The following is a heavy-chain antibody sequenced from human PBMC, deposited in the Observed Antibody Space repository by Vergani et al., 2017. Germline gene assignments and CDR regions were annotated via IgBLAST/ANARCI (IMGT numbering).Heavy chain of an antibody. CDR3: ATKSCGTSGWQIGYCRE. J-gene: IGHJ1*01. CDR1: GFTSSYYG. D-gene: IGHD1-1*01. Sequence: QVHLVESGGGVVQPGSSLRLSCVVSGFTSSYYGMHWVRQAPGKGLEWVAVISYDGTQKYYADSVKGRFTISRDNSKSTLYLQMNSLRTEDTAVYYCATKSCGTSGWQIGYCREWGQGNLVNVSS. V-gene: IGHV3-30*03. CDR2: ISYDGTQK.